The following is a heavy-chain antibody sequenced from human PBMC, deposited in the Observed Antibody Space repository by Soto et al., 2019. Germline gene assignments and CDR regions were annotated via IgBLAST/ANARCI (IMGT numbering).Heavy chain of an antibody. CDR1: GFTFSNFW. D-gene: IGHD3-10*01. V-gene: IGHV3-74*01. CDR3: TRDIGGWGAY. J-gene: IGHJ4*02. CDR2: INEDGRII. Sequence: EVQLVESGGGLVQPGGSLRLSCAASGFTFSNFWMHWVRQVPGKGLMWVSRINEDGRIINYADSVKGRFTISRDNARETLYLEMHSLGAEDTAIYFCTRDIGGWGAYWGQGALVTVSS.